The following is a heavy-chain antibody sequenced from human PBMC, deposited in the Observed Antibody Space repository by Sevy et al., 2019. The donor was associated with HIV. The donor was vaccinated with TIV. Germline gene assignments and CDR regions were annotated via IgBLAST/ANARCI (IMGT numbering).Heavy chain of an antibody. D-gene: IGHD3-22*01. CDR2: IIPIFGTA. Sequence: ASVKVSCKASGGTFSSYAISWVRQAPGQGLEWMGGIIPIFGTANYAQKFQGRVTITADESTSTAYMELSSLRSEDTAMYYCARIGANYYDTDDVDYWGQGTLVTVSS. V-gene: IGHV1-69*13. CDR3: ARIGANYYDTDDVDY. J-gene: IGHJ4*02. CDR1: GGTFSSYA.